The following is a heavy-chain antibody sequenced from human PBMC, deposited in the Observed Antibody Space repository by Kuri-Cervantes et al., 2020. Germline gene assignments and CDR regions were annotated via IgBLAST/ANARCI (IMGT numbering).Heavy chain of an antibody. J-gene: IGHJ4*02. CDR1: GGTFSSYT. CDR2: IIPILGIA. Sequence: SVKVSCKASGGTFSSYTISWVRQAPGQGLEWTGRIIPILGIANYAQKFQGRVTITADKSTSTAYMELSSLRSEDTAVYYCARDYDILTGRDYWGQGTRVTVAS. V-gene: IGHV1-69*04. D-gene: IGHD3-9*01. CDR3: ARDYDILTGRDY.